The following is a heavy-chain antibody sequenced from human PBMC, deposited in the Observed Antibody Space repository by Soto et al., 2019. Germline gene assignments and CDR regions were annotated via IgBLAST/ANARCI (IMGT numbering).Heavy chain of an antibody. CDR2: IWYDGSNK. D-gene: IGHD2-2*01. Sequence: VAVIWYDGSNKYYADSVKGRFTISRDNSKNTLYLQMNSLRAEDTAVYYCARVGVPAAIDFLDPWGQGTLVTVSS. J-gene: IGHJ5*02. V-gene: IGHV3-33*01. CDR3: ARVGVPAAIDFLDP.